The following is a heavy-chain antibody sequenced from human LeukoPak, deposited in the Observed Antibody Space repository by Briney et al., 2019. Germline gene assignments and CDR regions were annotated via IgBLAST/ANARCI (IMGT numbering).Heavy chain of an antibody. V-gene: IGHV4-30-4*01. Sequence: SETLSLTCTVSGGSISSGDYYWSWNRQPPGKGLEWIGYVYYSGSTYYNPSLKSRVTISVDTSKNQFSLKLSSVTAADTAVYYCAREGSGGFWSGYYSGIDAFDIWGQGTMVTVSS. J-gene: IGHJ3*02. CDR3: AREGSGGFWSGYYSGIDAFDI. D-gene: IGHD3-3*01. CDR1: GGSISSGDYY. CDR2: VYYSGST.